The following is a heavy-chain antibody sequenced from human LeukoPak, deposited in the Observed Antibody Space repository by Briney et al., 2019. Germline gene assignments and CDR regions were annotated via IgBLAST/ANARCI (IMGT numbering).Heavy chain of an antibody. V-gene: IGHV4-39*01. CDR2: IYYSGST. J-gene: IGHJ5*02. CDR3: ARLPEMAYNWFDP. Sequence: MPSETLSLTCTVSGGSISSSSYYWGWIRQPPGKGLEWIGSIYYSGSTYYNPSLKSRVTISVDTSKNQFSLKLSSVTAADTAVYYCARLPEMAYNWFDPWGQGTLVTVSS. D-gene: IGHD5-24*01. CDR1: GGSISSSSYY.